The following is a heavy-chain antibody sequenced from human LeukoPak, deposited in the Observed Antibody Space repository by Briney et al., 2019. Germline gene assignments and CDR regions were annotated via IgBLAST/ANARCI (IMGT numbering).Heavy chain of an antibody. Sequence: GGSLRLSCAASGFTFSTYSMNWVRQAPGKGLEWVSYISSLGSTIYYADSVKGRFTISTDSAKNSLYLQMNSLRDDDTAVYYCVRDQFYAFDVWGQGTMVTVSS. CDR3: VRDQFYAFDV. J-gene: IGHJ3*01. V-gene: IGHV3-48*02. CDR1: GFTFSTYS. CDR2: ISSLGSTI.